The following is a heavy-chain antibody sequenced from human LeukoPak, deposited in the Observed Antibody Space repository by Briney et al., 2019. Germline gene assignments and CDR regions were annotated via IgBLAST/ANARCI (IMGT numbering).Heavy chain of an antibody. Sequence: GVSLTLSCAASGFSFNSTWMHWVPHPPGKGLVWVARITSDGTSTTYTESVKGRFTISRDNAKNTLCLQMNSLRAEDTAVYYCARDWYHAIEYWGQGTLVTVSS. V-gene: IGHV3-74*03. CDR2: ITSDGTST. D-gene: IGHD2-2*01. CDR1: GFSFNSTW. J-gene: IGHJ4*02. CDR3: ARDWYHAIEY.